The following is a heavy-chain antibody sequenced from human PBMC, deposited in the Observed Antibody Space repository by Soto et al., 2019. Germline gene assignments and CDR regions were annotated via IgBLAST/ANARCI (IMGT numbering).Heavy chain of an antibody. CDR1: GFTFSDYG. D-gene: IGHD6-13*01. J-gene: IGHJ5*02. CDR3: AREYTARAAAGLDR. V-gene: IGHV3-21*01. Sequence: GGSLRLSCEASGFTFSDYGMNWVRQSPGKGLEWVSSISSSSTYIYYSDSVKGRFTVSRDNAKKSLYLQMNSLRVEDTAVYYCAREYTARAAAGLDRWGQGTLVTVSS. CDR2: ISSSSTYI.